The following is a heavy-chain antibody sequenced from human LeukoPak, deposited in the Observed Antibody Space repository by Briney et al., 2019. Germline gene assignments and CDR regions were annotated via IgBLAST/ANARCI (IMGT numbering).Heavy chain of an antibody. Sequence: GGSLRLSCAASGFTFSSYGMHWVRQAPGKGLEWVAVISYDGSNKYYADSVKGRFTISRDNSKNALYLQMNSLRVEDTAVYYCAIDPNWGTQSWGQGVLVTVSS. D-gene: IGHD7-27*01. CDR2: ISYDGSNK. CDR3: AIDPNWGTQS. CDR1: GFTFSSYG. J-gene: IGHJ5*02. V-gene: IGHV3-30*03.